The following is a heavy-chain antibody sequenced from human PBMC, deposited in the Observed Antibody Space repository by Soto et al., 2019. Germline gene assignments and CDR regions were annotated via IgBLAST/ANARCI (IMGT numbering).Heavy chain of an antibody. Sequence: QVQLVESGGGVVQPGRSLRLSCAASGFTFSSYGMHWVRQAPGKGLEWVAVISYDGSNKYYADSVKGRFTISRDNSKNTLYLQMNILRAEDTAVYYCAKLGYCSGGSCYGMDVWVQGTTVTVSS. CDR3: AKLGYCSGGSCYGMDV. D-gene: IGHD2-15*01. J-gene: IGHJ6*02. V-gene: IGHV3-30*18. CDR2: ISYDGSNK. CDR1: GFTFSSYG.